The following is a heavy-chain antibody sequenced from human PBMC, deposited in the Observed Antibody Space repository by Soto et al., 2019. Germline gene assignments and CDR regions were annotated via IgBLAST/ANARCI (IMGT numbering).Heavy chain of an antibody. D-gene: IGHD1-7*01. CDR1: GFTFSSYA. V-gene: IGHV3-23*01. Sequence: PGGSLRLSCAASGFTFSSYAMSWVRQAPGRGLEWVSAISGSGGSTYYADSVKGRFTISRDNSKNTLYLQMNSLRAEDTAVYYCAKSLRNWNYVPFAYWGQGTLVTVSS. CDR2: ISGSGGST. J-gene: IGHJ4*02. CDR3: AKSLRNWNYVPFAY.